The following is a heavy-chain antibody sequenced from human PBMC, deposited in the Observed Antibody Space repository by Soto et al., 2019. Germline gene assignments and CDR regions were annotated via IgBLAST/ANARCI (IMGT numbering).Heavy chain of an antibody. D-gene: IGHD3-3*01. CDR3: ARDFCRITISGVVINWFDP. Sequence: ASVKVSCKASGYTFTSYGISWVRQAPGQGLEWMGWISAYNGNTNYAQKLQGRVTMTTDTSTSTAYVSLRSLRSDDTAVYYFARDFCRITISGVVINWFDPWGQGTLVTVSS. CDR2: ISAYNGNT. J-gene: IGHJ5*02. CDR1: GYTFTSYG. V-gene: IGHV1-18*01.